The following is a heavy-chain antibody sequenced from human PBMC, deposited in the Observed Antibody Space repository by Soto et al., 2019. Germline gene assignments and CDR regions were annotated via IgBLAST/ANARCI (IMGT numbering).Heavy chain of an antibody. J-gene: IGHJ3*01. Sequence: EVQLVESGGGLVQPGGSLRLSCAASGFTFSSFTMNWVRQAPGKGLEWVSYIGSSGITRYHADSVKGRFTVSRDNARNSLYLQMNSLRDEDTALYYCARSGSSGYLRDRLGSNDAFDVWGQGTMVTVSP. CDR2: IGSSGITR. CDR3: ARSGSSGYLRDRLGSNDAFDV. V-gene: IGHV3-48*02. D-gene: IGHD6-19*01. CDR1: GFTFSSFT.